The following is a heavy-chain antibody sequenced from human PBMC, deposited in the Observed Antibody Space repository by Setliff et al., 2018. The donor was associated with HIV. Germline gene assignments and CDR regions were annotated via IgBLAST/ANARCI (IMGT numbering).Heavy chain of an antibody. D-gene: IGHD6-6*01. Sequence: SETLSLTCTVSGGSISSHYWTWIRQPPGKGLEWIGYIYYSGSTNYNPSLKSRVNISVNTSKNQFSLKLISVTAADTAVYYCARREYSSSSPPFDYWGQGTLVTVSS. V-gene: IGHV4-59*08. CDR2: IYYSGST. CDR1: GGSISSHY. CDR3: ARREYSSSSPPFDY. J-gene: IGHJ4*02.